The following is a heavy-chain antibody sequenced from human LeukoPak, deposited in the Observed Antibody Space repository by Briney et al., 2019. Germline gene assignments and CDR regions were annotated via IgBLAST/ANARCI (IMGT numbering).Heavy chain of an antibody. CDR2: INTNGDSA. Sequence: GGFLRLSCAVSGFKFSSYWMNWVRQVPGKGLVWVAHINTNGDSANYADSVKGRFTISRDNAKSTLSLQMNSLRAEDTAIYYCVRDNAYTFDYWGQGTLVTVSS. CDR1: GFKFSSYW. CDR3: VRDNAYTFDY. D-gene: IGHD5-24*01. J-gene: IGHJ4*01. V-gene: IGHV3-74*01.